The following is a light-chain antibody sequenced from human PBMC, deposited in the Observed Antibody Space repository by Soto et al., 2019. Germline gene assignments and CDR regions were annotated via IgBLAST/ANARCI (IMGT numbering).Light chain of an antibody. CDR2: AAS. Sequence: IHLTQSPSSLSASVGDRVTISCRASQGIGNDLAWYQQKPGKAPRLLIFAASNLQSGVPSRFSGSGSGTEFTLTISSLQPDDFATYYCQHYNSYSEAFGQGTKVDIK. J-gene: IGKJ1*01. V-gene: IGKV1-17*01. CDR1: QGIGND. CDR3: QHYNSYSEA.